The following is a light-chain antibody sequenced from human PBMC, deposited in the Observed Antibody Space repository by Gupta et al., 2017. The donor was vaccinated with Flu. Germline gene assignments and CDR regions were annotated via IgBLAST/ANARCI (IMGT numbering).Light chain of an antibody. CDR1: QSISYY. CDR2: AAS. CDR3: QQSYSSLRT. Sequence: DIQMTQSPFSLSASVGDRITITCRASQSISYYVNWYQHKAGQAPKLLIYAASSLASGVSSRFSGSGSGTDFTLTITRLQPEDFATYYCQQSYSSLRTFGQGTRLEIK. J-gene: IGKJ2*01. V-gene: IGKV1-39*01.